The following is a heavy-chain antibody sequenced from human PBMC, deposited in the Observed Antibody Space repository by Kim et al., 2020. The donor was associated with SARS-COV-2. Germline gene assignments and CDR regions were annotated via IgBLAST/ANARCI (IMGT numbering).Heavy chain of an antibody. V-gene: IGHV3-15*01. J-gene: IGHJ6*02. D-gene: IGHD3-10*01. CDR3: TTVSTLVRGRVIGA. Sequence: YAAPVKGRFSISRDDSKPTLYLEMNSLEPEDTAVYYCTTVSTLVRGRVIGAWGQGTTVTVSS.